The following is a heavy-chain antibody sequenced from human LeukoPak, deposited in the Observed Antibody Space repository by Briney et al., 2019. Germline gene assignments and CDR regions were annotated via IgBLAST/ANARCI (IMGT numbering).Heavy chain of an antibody. Sequence: SETLSLTCTVSGGSISSYYWSWIRQPAGKGLEWIGRIYTSGSTNYNPSLKSRVTMSVDTSKNQFSLKLSSVTAADTAVYYCARARYYYDSSGYESWFDPWGQGTLVTVSS. J-gene: IGHJ5*02. V-gene: IGHV4-4*07. D-gene: IGHD3-22*01. CDR3: ARARYYYDSSGYESWFDP. CDR1: GGSISSYY. CDR2: IYTSGST.